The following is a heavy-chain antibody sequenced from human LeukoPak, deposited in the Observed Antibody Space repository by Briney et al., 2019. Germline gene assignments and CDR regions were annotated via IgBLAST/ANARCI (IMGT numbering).Heavy chain of an antibody. D-gene: IGHD3-9*01. J-gene: IGHJ4*02. Sequence: PSETLSLTCTVSGYSISSGYYWGWIRQPPGKGLEWIGSIYHSGSTYYNPSLKSRVTISVDTSKNQFSLKLSSVTAADTAVYYCARGPVLRYFDWSSPHFDYWGQGTLVTVSS. V-gene: IGHV4-38-2*02. CDR3: ARGPVLRYFDWSSPHFDY. CDR2: IYHSGST. CDR1: GYSISSGYY.